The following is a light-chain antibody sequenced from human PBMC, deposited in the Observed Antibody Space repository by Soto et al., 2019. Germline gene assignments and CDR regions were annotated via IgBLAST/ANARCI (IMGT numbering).Light chain of an antibody. V-gene: IGLV2-14*03. CDR3: KSYTRWSTYV. Sequence: QLVLTQPASVSGSPGQSVTITCTGTSNDVGGYNYVSWYQQYPGKAPRPVIYDVNNRPSGVSSRFSGSKSGNTASLTISGLQTEDEADYYCKSYTRWSTYVFGSGTKLTVL. J-gene: IGLJ1*01. CDR2: DVN. CDR1: SNDVGGYNY.